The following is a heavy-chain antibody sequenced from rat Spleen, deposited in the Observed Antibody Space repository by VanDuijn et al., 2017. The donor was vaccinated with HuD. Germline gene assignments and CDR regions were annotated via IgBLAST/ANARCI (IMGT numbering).Heavy chain of an antibody. D-gene: IGHD2-5*01. V-gene: IGHV5-29*01. CDR1: GFTFSDYY. CDR3: VRQGYLRDWYFDF. CDR2: ISYDGSTT. Sequence: EVQLVESDGGLVQPGRSLKLSCATSGFTFSDYYMAWVRQAPTKGLDWVATISYDGSTTYYRDSVKGRFTISRDDGKSTLYLEMDSLRSEDMATYYCVRQGYLRDWYFDFWGPGTMGTVSS. J-gene: IGHJ1*01.